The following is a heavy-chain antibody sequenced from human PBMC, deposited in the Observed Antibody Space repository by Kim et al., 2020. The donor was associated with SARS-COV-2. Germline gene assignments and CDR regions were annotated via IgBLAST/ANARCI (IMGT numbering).Heavy chain of an antibody. CDR2: IIPIFGTA. CDR3: ASADLRITIFGVVIIPPDY. J-gene: IGHJ4*02. Sequence: SVKVSCKASGGTFSSYAISWVRQAPGQGLEWMGGIIPIFGTANYAQKFQGRVTITADESTSTAYMELSSLRSEDTAVYYCASADLRITIFGVVIIPPDYWGQGTLVTVSS. CDR1: GGTFSSYA. D-gene: IGHD3-3*01. V-gene: IGHV1-69*13.